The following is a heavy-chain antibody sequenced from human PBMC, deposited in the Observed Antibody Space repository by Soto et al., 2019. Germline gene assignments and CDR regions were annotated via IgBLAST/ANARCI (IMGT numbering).Heavy chain of an antibody. CDR1: GFTVSSNY. V-gene: IGHV3-53*04. J-gene: IGHJ4*02. D-gene: IGHD2-15*01. Sequence: EEQLVESGGGLVQPGGSLRLSCAASGFTVSSNYMSWVRQAPGKGLEWVSVIYSDGTTYYADSVLGRFTISRDNSNNTLYLQMNSLRAEDTAVYYCARDSCSGGSCYWTFDYWGQGTLVTVSS. CDR3: ARDSCSGGSCYWTFDY. CDR2: IYSDGTT.